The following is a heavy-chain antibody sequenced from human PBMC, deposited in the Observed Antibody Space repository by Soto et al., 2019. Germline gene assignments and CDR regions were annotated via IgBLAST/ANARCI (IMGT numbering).Heavy chain of an antibody. CDR3: ARPDYGSGSYLEY. CDR1: GFTFSSYA. V-gene: IGHV3-30-3*01. D-gene: IGHD3-10*01. CDR2: ISYDGGNK. J-gene: IGHJ4*02. Sequence: QVQLVESGGGVVQPGRSLRLSCAASGFTFSSYAMHWVRQAPGKGLEWVAVISYDGGNKYYADSVKGRSTISRDNAKNTLYLQINSLRAEDTAVYYCARPDYGSGSYLEYWGQGTLVTVSS.